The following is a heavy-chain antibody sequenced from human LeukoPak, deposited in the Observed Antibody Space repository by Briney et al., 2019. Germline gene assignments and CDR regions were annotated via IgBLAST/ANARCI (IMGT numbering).Heavy chain of an antibody. CDR1: GFTFSSYG. V-gene: IGHV3-23*01. J-gene: IGHJ4*02. D-gene: IGHD3-3*01. Sequence: PRGSLRLSCAASGFTFSSYGMHWVRQAPGKGLEWVSAISGSGGSTYYADSVKGRFTISRDNSKNTLYLQMNSLRAEDTAVYYCAKDEGFTIFGPIDYWGQGTLVTVSP. CDR2: ISGSGGST. CDR3: AKDEGFTIFGPIDY.